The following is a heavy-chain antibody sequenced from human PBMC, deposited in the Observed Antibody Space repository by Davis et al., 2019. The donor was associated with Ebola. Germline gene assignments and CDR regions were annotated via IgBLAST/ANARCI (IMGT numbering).Heavy chain of an antibody. CDR1: GFPFGDYA. CDR2: ISGRGGSV. D-gene: IGHD3-16*01. J-gene: IGHJ4*02. CDR3: AKDNTLITFGGASSY. V-gene: IGHV3-23*01. Sequence: GGSLRLSCAASGFPFGDYAMHWVRQAPGKGLEWVSVISGRGGSVDYADSVKGRFTISRDNSKNTLYLEMTSLRTDDTAVYYCAKDNTLITFGGASSYWGRGTLVTVSS.